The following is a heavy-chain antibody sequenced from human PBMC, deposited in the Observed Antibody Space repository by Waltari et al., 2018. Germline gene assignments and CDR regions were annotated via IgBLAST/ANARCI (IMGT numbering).Heavy chain of an antibody. CDR1: AGSINSSCYY. CDR3: ARTIKGNYFPFDY. J-gene: IGHJ4*02. Sequence: QLQLQESCPGLVKPSETLSLTCTVSAGSINSSCYYWGWIRQPPGKGLEWIGNFYYGESTYYNPSLKGRVTISVDTSKNRFSLKLSSVTAADTAIYYCARTIKGNYFPFDYWGQGTLVTVSS. CDR2: FYYGEST. D-gene: IGHD1-7*01. V-gene: IGHV4-39*01.